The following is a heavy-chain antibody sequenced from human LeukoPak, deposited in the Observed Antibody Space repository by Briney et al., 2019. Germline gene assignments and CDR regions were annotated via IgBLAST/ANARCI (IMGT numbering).Heavy chain of an antibody. CDR1: GYTFTSYD. D-gene: IGHD6-6*01. Sequence: ASVKVSCKASGYTFTSYDINWVRQATGQGLEWMGWMNPNSGNTGYAQKFQGRVTITRNTSISTAYMELSCLRSEDTAVYYCARSLAARRGVDYWGQGTLVTVSS. J-gene: IGHJ4*02. V-gene: IGHV1-8*03. CDR3: ARSLAARRGVDY. CDR2: MNPNSGNT.